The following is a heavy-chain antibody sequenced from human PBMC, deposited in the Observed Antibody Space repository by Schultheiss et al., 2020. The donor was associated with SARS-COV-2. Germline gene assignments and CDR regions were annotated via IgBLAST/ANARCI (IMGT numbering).Heavy chain of an antibody. D-gene: IGHD1-26*01. Sequence: GGSLRLSCAASGFTFSSYGMHWVRQAPGKGLEWVAVISNDGSNKYYADSVKGRFTISRDNSKNTLYLQMNSLRAEDTAVYYCARIVGATGAFDYWGQGTLVTVSS. CDR2: ISNDGSNK. V-gene: IGHV3-30*03. J-gene: IGHJ4*02. CDR1: GFTFSSYG. CDR3: ARIVGATGAFDY.